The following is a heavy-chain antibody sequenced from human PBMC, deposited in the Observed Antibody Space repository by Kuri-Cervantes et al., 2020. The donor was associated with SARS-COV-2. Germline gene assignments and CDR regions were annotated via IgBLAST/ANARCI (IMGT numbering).Heavy chain of an antibody. V-gene: IGHV3-49*04. CDR1: GFTFGGYA. CDR3: TRVLFSTNSFRGFDC. CDR2: IRSTSYGGTT. D-gene: IGHD2/OR15-2a*01. J-gene: IGHJ4*02. Sequence: TSSGFTFGGYALSWVRQAPGSGLEWIGFIRSTSYGGTTEYAASVKGRFSSSSDDSKSIAYLLMSSLKTEDTGVYYSTRVLFSTNSFRGFDCWGQGTLVTVSS.